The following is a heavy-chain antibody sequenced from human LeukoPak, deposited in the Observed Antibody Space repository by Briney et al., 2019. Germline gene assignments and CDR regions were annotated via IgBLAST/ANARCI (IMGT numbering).Heavy chain of an antibody. CDR2: ISYDGSNK. V-gene: IGHV3-30*18. Sequence: GGSLRLSCAPSGLTLSSYSMHWVRQAPGNGLEWVAVISYDGSNKYYADSVKGRFTIYRDNSKNTLYLQMNSLRAEDTAVYYCEKEGPLLWFKDAFDIWGQGTMVTVSS. CDR3: EKEGPLLWFKDAFDI. CDR1: GLTLSSYS. J-gene: IGHJ3*02. D-gene: IGHD3-10*01.